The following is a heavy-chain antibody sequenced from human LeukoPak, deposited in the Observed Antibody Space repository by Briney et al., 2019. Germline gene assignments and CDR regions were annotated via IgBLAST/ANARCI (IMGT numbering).Heavy chain of an antibody. CDR2: ISWNSGSI. V-gene: IGHV3-9*03. J-gene: IGHJ3*02. Sequence: GGSLRLSCAASGFTFSSYAMHWVRQAPGKGLEWVSGISWNSGSIGYADSVKGRFTISRDNAKNSLYLQMNSLRAEDMALYYCAKAAMVRGVINDAFDIWGQGTMVTVSS. CDR1: GFTFSSYA. CDR3: AKAAMVRGVINDAFDI. D-gene: IGHD3-10*01.